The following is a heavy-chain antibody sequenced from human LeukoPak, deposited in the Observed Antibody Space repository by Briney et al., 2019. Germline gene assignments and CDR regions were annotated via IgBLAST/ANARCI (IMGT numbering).Heavy chain of an antibody. J-gene: IGHJ6*02. V-gene: IGHV1-2*02. D-gene: IGHD6-13*01. CDR2: INPNSGGT. CDR1: GYTFTDYY. Sequence: SVKVSCKASGYTFTDYYMHWVRQAPGQGLEWMGWINPNSGGTNYAQKFQGRVTMTTDTSISTAYMEVSRLRSDDTAVYYCARVRIGQQLDKYYYYAMDVWGQGTTVTVSS. CDR3: ARVRIGQQLDKYYYYAMDV.